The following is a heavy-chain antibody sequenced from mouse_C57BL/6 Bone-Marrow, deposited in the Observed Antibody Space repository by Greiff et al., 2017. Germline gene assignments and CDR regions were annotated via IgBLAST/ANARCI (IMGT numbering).Heavy chain of an antibody. CDR2: INPYNGGT. CDR3: ARETTRAWFAY. V-gene: IGHV1-19*01. D-gene: IGHD1-1*01. Sequence: EVKLLESGPVLVKPGASVKMSCKASGYTFTDYYMNWVKQSHGKSLEWIGVINPYNGGTSYNQKFKGKATLTVDKSSSTAYMELNSLTSEDSAVYYCARETTRAWFAYWGQGTLVTVSA. J-gene: IGHJ3*01. CDR1: GYTFTDYY.